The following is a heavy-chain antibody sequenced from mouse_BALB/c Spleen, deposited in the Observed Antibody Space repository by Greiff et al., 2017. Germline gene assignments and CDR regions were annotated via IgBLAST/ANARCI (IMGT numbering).Heavy chain of an antibody. CDR2: IWSGGST. CDR3: ARIHDGYFDY. Sequence: VQLQQSGPGLVQPSQSLSITCTVSGFSLTSYGVHWVRQSPGKGLEWLGVIWSGGSTDYNAAFISRLSISKDNSKSQVFFKMNSLQANDTAIYYCARIHDGYFDYWGQGTTLTVSS. CDR1: GFSLTSYG. D-gene: IGHD2-3*01. J-gene: IGHJ2*01. V-gene: IGHV2-2*02.